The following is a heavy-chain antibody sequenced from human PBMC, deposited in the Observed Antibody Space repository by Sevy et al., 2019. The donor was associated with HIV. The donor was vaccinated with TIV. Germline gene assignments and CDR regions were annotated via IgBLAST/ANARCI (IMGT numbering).Heavy chain of an antibody. J-gene: IGHJ6*02. CDR2: ISYDGSDK. D-gene: IGHD4-17*01. CDR1: GFAFSNYYA. V-gene: IGHV3-30-3*01. CDR3: ARPRANYVDHYFFYAMDV. Sequence: GGSLRISCAASGFAFSNYYAMHWVRQAPGKGLEWVALISYDGSDKYYADSVKGRFTISRDNFKNTLYLQMNSLTTEDTAVYYCARPRANYVDHYFFYAMDVWGQGTTVTVSS.